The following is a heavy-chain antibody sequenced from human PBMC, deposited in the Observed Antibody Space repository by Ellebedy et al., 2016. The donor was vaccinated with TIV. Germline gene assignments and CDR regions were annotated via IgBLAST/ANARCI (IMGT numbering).Heavy chain of an antibody. J-gene: IGHJ4*02. CDR2: INSDGSST. CDR3: VNYIGNLGY. Sequence: GESLKISCAASGFTFSSYWMHWVRQAPGKGLVWVSRINSDGSSTNYADSVKGRFTISRDNAKNTLYLQMNSLRAEDTAVYYCVNYIGNLGYWGQGTLVTVSS. D-gene: IGHD4-23*01. V-gene: IGHV3-74*01. CDR1: GFTFSSYW.